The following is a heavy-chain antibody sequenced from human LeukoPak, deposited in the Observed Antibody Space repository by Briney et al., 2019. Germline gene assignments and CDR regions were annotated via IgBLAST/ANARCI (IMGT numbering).Heavy chain of an antibody. V-gene: IGHV4-31*03. J-gene: IGHJ6*02. CDR3: ATALVAHYYGMDV. Sequence: TSQTLSLTCTVSGGSISSGGYGWGWLRQHPGKGLEWIVYIYYSGSTYYNPALKSRVTISVDTSKNQFSLKLSSVTAADTAVYYCATALVAHYYGMDVWGQGTTVTVSS. D-gene: IGHD5-12*01. CDR1: GGSISSGGYG. CDR2: IYYSGST.